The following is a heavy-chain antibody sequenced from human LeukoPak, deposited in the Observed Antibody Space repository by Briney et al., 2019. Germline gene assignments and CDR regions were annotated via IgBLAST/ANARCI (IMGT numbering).Heavy chain of an antibody. D-gene: IGHD3-22*01. CDR1: GFTFSSYA. CDR3: GKDLEYYDSSGYFAY. J-gene: IGHJ4*02. V-gene: IGHV3-30*04. CDR2: ISYDGSNK. Sequence: GGSLRLSCAASGFTFSSYAMHWVRQAPGKGLEWVAVISYDGSNKYYADSVKGRFTISRGNSKNTLYLQMNSLRAEDTAVYYCGKDLEYYDSSGYFAYGGQGPRVTVSS.